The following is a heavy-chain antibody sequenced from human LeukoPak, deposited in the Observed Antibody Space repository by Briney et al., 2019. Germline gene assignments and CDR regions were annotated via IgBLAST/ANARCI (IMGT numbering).Heavy chain of an antibody. CDR1: GYTFTSYG. Sequence: ASVKVSCKASGYTFTSYGISWVRQAPGQGLEWMGWISAYNGNTNYAQKLQGRVTMTTDTSTSTAYMELRSLRSDDTAVYYCARDPGSWGIVVVPAASSFDYWGQGTLVTVSS. V-gene: IGHV1-18*01. D-gene: IGHD2-2*01. CDR3: ARDPGSWGIVVVPAASSFDY. J-gene: IGHJ4*02. CDR2: ISAYNGNT.